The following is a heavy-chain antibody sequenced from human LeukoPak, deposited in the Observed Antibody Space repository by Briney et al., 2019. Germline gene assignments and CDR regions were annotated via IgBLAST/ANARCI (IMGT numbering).Heavy chain of an antibody. CDR2: VYYGGNT. D-gene: IGHD6-19*01. J-gene: IGHJ4*02. Sequence: SETLSLTCTVSGVSISRTSYYWAWIRQSPGKRMEWIGSVYYGGNTYYNPSLKSRVTISVDTSKNQFSPKLNSVTAADTAMYYCAREEAGFFGPFLPDYWGQGTLVIVSS. CDR1: GVSISRTSYY. CDR3: AREEAGFFGPFLPDY. V-gene: IGHV4-39*07.